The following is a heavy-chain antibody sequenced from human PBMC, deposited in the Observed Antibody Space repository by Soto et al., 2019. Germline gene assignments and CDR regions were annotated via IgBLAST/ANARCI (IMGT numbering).Heavy chain of an antibody. CDR1: GGSITRNNHY. J-gene: IGHJ4*02. Sequence: QLQLQESGPGLVKPSETLSLTCTVSGGSITRNNHYWGWIRQSPGKGLEWIGSILYSGSINYNPSLKSRVTIAVETPKNQFSLKISSVTAADTAVYYCARLGSSGWYQGSYFDYCGQGTLVTVSS. CDR3: ARLGSSGWYQGSYFDY. V-gene: IGHV4-39*01. D-gene: IGHD6-19*01. CDR2: ILYSGSI.